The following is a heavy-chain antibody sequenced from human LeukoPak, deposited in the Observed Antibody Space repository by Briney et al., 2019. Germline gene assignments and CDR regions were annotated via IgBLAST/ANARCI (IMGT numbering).Heavy chain of an antibody. D-gene: IGHD4-17*01. CDR1: GGSISSSSYY. CDR3: ARHQRPITVTHFDY. CDR2: IYYSGST. Sequence: SETLSLTCTVSGGSISSSSYYWGWIRQPPGKGLEWIGSIYYSGSTYYNPSLKSRVTISVDTSKNQFSLKLSSVTAADTAVNYCARHQRPITVTHFDYWGQGTLVTVSS. V-gene: IGHV4-39*01. J-gene: IGHJ4*02.